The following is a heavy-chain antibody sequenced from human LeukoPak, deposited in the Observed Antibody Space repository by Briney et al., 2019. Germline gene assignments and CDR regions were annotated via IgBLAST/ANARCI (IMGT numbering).Heavy chain of an antibody. CDR3: ARLKDAVTIFDC. CDR2: IKQDGSEK. CDR1: GFTFSSYW. D-gene: IGHD4-17*01. V-gene: IGHV3-7*01. Sequence: GGSLRLSCAASGFTFSSYWMSWVRQAPGKGLEWVANIKQDGSEKYYVGSVKGRFTISRDNAKNSLYLQMSSLGAEDTAVYYCARLKDAVTIFDCWGQGILVTVSS. J-gene: IGHJ5*01.